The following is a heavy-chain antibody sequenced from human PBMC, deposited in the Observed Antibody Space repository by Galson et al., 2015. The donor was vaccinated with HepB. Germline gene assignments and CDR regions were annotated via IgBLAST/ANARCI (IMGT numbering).Heavy chain of an antibody. V-gene: IGHV3-30*18. CDR2: ISYDGSNK. CDR3: AKGGRITIFGVVISGGGPDWYFDL. Sequence: SLRLSCAASGFTFSSYGMHWVRQAPGKGLEWVAVISYDGSNKYYADSVKGRFTISRDNSKNTLYLQMNSLRVEDTAVYYCAKGGRITIFGVVISGGGPDWYFDLWGRGTLVTVSS. CDR1: GFTFSSYG. J-gene: IGHJ2*01. D-gene: IGHD3-3*01.